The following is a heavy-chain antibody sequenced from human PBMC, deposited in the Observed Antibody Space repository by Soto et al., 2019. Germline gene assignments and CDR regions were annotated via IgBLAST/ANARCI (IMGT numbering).Heavy chain of an antibody. D-gene: IGHD1-26*01. CDR3: ARSSGGNFGIIIEGTNGFAP. Sequence: QLVQSGGEVKQPGASVKVSCKAPRDTFTSYYINWVRQAPGQGLEWMGVINPHGGSTAYAQKFKGRVTLPRDTSARTVYMEVSSLTSEDTAMYYCARSSGGNFGIIIEGTNGFAPWGQGTLVTVSS. V-gene: IGHV1-46*01. CDR2: INPHGGST. CDR1: RDTFTSYY. J-gene: IGHJ5*02.